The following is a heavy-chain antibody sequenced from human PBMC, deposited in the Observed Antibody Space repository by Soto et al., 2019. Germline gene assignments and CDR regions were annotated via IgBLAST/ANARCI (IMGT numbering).Heavy chain of an antibody. D-gene: IGHD5-12*01. V-gene: IGHV3-64D*08. J-gene: IGHJ4*02. CDR3: VKDRRRGYDPAPPFDY. CDR1: GFTFSCYA. CDR2: ISSNGGST. Sequence: PGGSLTLSCSASGFTFSCYAMHWVRQAPGKGLEYVSAISSNGGSTYYADSVKGRFTISRDNSKNTLYLQMSSLRAEDTAVYYCVKDRRRGYDPAPPFDYWGQGTLVTVSS.